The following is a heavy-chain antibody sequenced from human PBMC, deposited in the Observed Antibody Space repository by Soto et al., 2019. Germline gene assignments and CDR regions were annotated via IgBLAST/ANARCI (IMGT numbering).Heavy chain of an antibody. CDR1: GGSVNSGSYY. J-gene: IGHJ4*02. Sequence: SETLSLTCTVSGGSVNSGSYYWSWIRQPPGKGLEWIGYIYDSGSTNYNPSLASRVTIAADTSKNQFSLKLSSVTAADTAVYYCARAYSGYDYRLDYWGQGTLVTVSS. V-gene: IGHV4-61*01. CDR3: ARAYSGYDYRLDY. CDR2: IYDSGST. D-gene: IGHD5-12*01.